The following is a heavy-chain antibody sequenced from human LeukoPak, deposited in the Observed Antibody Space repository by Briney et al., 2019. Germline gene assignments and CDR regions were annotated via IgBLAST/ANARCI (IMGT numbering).Heavy chain of an antibody. CDR3: AGDLLRLDSSGWKGGIDY. D-gene: IGHD6-19*01. J-gene: IGHJ4*02. CDR2: IYYSGST. Sequence: SETLSLTCTVSGGSISSSSYYWGWIRQPPGKGLEWIGSIYYSGSTYYNPSLKSRVTISVDTSKNQFSLKLSSVTAADTAVYYCAGDLLRLDSSGWKGGIDYWGQGTLVTVSS. V-gene: IGHV4-39*07. CDR1: GGSISSSSYY.